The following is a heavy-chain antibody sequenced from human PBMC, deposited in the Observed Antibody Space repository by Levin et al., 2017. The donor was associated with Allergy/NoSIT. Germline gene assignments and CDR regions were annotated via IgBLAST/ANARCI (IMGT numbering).Heavy chain of an antibody. CDR1: GGSISSYY. V-gene: IGHV4-59*01. Sequence: SETLSLTCTVSGGSISSYYWSWIRQPPGKGLEWIGYIYYIGSTNYNPSLKSRVTMSLDTSKNQFSLKLTSVTAADTAVYYCARDRVIVGTTNYYYGMDVWGQGTTVTVSS. CDR2: IYYIGST. J-gene: IGHJ6*02. CDR3: ARDRVIVGTTNYYYGMDV. D-gene: IGHD1-26*01.